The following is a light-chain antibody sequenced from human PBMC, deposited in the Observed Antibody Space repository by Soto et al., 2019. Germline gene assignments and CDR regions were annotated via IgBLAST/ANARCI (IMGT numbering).Light chain of an antibody. J-gene: IGKJ1*01. CDR3: QQYNNWPPLT. V-gene: IGKV3-15*01. Sequence: EIVMTQSPATLSVSPGERATLSCRASQSVSSNLAWYQQKPGQAPRLLIYGASTRATGIPARCSGSGSGTEFTLTISILQSEDFAVYYCQQYNNWPPLTFGQGTKVEIK. CDR2: GAS. CDR1: QSVSSN.